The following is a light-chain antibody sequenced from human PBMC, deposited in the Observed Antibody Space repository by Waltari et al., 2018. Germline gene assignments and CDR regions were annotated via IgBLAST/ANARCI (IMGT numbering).Light chain of an antibody. J-gene: IGKJ1*01. V-gene: IGKV3-20*01. CDR2: DAS. CDR1: QSISKY. CDR3: QKYGSLAAT. Sequence: EIMLTQSPGTLSLSPGERATLSCRASQSISKYLAWYQQKPGQAPRLLIYDASIRDTGIPARFSGSGYGTEFTLTISRLEPEDYAVYYCQKYGSLAATFGRGTKVEIK.